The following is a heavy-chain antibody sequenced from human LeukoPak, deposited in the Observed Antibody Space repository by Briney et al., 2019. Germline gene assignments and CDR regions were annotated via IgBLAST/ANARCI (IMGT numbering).Heavy chain of an antibody. CDR1: GFTFSSFS. CDR2: ISTSSRST. J-gene: IGHJ4*02. V-gene: IGHV3-48*01. D-gene: IGHD3-10*01. Sequence: GGSLRLSCTASGFTFSSFSMHWVRQAPGKGLEWLSYISTSSRSTYYADSVKGRFTISRDNAKNTLFLDTHSLRPGDSAVYYCARSAVRGVACDYWGQGTLLTVSS. CDR3: ARSAVRGVACDY.